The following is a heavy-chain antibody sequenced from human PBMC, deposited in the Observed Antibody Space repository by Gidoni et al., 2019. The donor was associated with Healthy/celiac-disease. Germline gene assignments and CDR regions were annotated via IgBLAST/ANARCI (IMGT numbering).Heavy chain of an antibody. CDR3: ARVLYYYGSGSPLYGMDV. J-gene: IGHJ6*02. Sequence: QVQLVESGGGLVKPGGSLRLSCAASGFTFRDYYMSWIRQAPGKGLEWVSYISSSSSYTNDADSVKGRFTISRDNAKNSLYLQMNSLRAEDTAVYYCARVLYYYGSGSPLYGMDVWGQGTTVTVSS. V-gene: IGHV3-11*05. CDR2: ISSSSSYT. D-gene: IGHD3-10*01. CDR1: GFTFRDYY.